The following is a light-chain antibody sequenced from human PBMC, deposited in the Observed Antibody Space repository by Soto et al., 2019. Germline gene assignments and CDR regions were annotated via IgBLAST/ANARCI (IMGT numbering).Light chain of an antibody. Sequence: EIVFTQSPATLSLSPGERATLSCRASQSVSSTYLAWYQQKPGQAPRLLIYGASSRATGIPDRFSGSGSGTDFTLTISRLEPEDFAVYYCQQYGSSFGQGTKVDIK. CDR1: QSVSSTY. V-gene: IGKV3-20*01. J-gene: IGKJ1*01. CDR3: QQYGSS. CDR2: GAS.